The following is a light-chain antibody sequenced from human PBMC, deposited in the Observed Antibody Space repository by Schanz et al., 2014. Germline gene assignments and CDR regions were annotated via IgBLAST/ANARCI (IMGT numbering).Light chain of an antibody. V-gene: IGLV1-47*02. CDR3: ATWDDSLTGRV. CDR1: SSNIGRNY. Sequence: QSVLTQPPSASGTPGQRVTISCSGSSSNIGRNYVYWYQQLPGTAPKLLIHSNNQRPSGVPDRFSGSKSGTSASLAISGLRSDDEADYYCATWDDSLTGRVFGGGTKLTVL. CDR2: SNN. J-gene: IGLJ3*02.